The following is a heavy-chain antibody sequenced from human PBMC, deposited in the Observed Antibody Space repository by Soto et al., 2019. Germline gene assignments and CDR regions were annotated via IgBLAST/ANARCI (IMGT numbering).Heavy chain of an antibody. J-gene: IGHJ4*02. V-gene: IGHV1-18*01. Sequence: ASVKVSCKASGYTFTSYGISWVRQVPGQGLEWMGWISAYNGNTNYAQKLQGRVTMTTDTSTSTAYMELRSLRSDDTAVYYCARDGTIVGATLNDYWGQGTLVTVSS. CDR3: ARDGTIVGATLNDY. CDR1: GYTFTSYG. D-gene: IGHD1-26*01. CDR2: ISAYNGNT.